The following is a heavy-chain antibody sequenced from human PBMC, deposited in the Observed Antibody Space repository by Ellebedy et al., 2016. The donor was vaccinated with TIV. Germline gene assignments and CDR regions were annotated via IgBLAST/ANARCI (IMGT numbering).Heavy chain of an antibody. CDR1: GFTFHNFG. Sequence: PGGSLRLSCSASGFTFHNFGMNRVRQAPGKGLEWVASISGSLEHKSYTDSVRGRFTISRDTTKNSVFLQMGSLRAEDTAVYYCARDRGERGLLSFFDLWGQGTLVTVS. CDR3: ARDRGERGLLSFFDL. V-gene: IGHV3-21*01. D-gene: IGHD2/OR15-2a*01. CDR2: ISGSLEHK. J-gene: IGHJ4*02.